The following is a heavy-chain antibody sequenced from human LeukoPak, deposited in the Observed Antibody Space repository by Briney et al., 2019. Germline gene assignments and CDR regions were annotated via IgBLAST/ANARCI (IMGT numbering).Heavy chain of an antibody. Sequence: GGSLRLSCAASGFTFSDHYMDWVRQAPGKGLEWVGRTRNKANSYTTEYAASVKGRFTISRDDSKNSLYLQMNSLKTEDTAVYYCAREATSTKADAFDIWGQGTMVTVSS. CDR3: AREATSTKADAFDI. J-gene: IGHJ3*02. V-gene: IGHV3-72*01. CDR1: GFTFSDHY. D-gene: IGHD2-2*01. CDR2: TRNKANSYTT.